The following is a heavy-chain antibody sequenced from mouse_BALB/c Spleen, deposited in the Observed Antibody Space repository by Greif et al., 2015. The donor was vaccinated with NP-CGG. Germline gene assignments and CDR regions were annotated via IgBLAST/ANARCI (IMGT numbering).Heavy chain of an antibody. V-gene: IGHV1S22*01. CDR3: TGYDFAY. CDR1: GYTFTSYW. J-gene: IGHJ3*01. D-gene: IGHD2-14*01. CDR2: IYPGSGST. Sequence: LQQSGSELVRPGASVKPSCKASGYTFTSYWMHWVKQRHGQGLEWIGNIYPGSGSTNYDEKFKSKGTLTVDTSSSTAYMHLSSLTSEGSAVYYCTGYDFAYWGQGTLVTVSA.